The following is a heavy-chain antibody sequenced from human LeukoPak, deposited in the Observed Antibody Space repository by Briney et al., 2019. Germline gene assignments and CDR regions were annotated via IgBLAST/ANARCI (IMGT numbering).Heavy chain of an antibody. V-gene: IGHV3-48*02. CDR1: GFAFNTYS. CDR2: ITTTGTSK. Sequence: GGSLRLSCAASGFAFNTYSMNWVRQAPGTGLQWVSSITTTGTSKYYADFVKGRFTISRDNAKNSLYLQMDSLRDEDTAVYYCVRDAAYSAFNMWGQGTMVTVSS. J-gene: IGHJ3*02. CDR3: VRDAAYSAFNM. D-gene: IGHD4-11*01.